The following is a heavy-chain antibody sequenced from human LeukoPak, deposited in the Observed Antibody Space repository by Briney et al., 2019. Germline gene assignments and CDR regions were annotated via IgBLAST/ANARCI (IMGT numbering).Heavy chain of an antibody. Sequence: SVKVSCKASGGTFSSYAISWVRQAPGQGLEWMGGIIPIFGTANYAQKFQGRVTITADESTSTAYMELSSLRSEDTAVYYCARVLSGGDYDSYFDYWGQGTLVTVSS. J-gene: IGHJ4*02. CDR3: ARVLSGGDYDSYFDY. D-gene: IGHD4-17*01. CDR1: GGTFSSYA. V-gene: IGHV1-69*13. CDR2: IIPIFGTA.